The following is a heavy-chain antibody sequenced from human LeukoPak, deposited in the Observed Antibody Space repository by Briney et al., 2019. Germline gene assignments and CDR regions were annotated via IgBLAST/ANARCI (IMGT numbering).Heavy chain of an antibody. V-gene: IGHV3-30*02. CDR3: ARVLPRTGWGPIAAARFDY. CDR2: IRYDGSNK. CDR1: GFTFSSYG. Sequence: PGGSLRLSCAASGFTFSSYGMHWVRQAPGKGLEWVAFIRYDGSNKYYADSVKGRFTISRDNAKNSLYLQMNSLRAEDTAVYYCARVLPRTGWGPIAAARFDYWGQGTLVTVSS. J-gene: IGHJ4*02. D-gene: IGHD6-13*01.